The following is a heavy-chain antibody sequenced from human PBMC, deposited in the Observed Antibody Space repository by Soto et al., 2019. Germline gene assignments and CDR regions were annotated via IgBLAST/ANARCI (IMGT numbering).Heavy chain of an antibody. CDR3: ARPRSGEQLIEGIDAFDI. CDR2: IYPGDSDT. CDR1: GYSFTSYW. Sequence: GESLKISCKGSGYSFTSYWIGWVRQMPGKGLEWMGIIYPGDSDTRYSPSFQGQVTISADKSISTAYLQWSSLKASDTAMYYCARPRSGEQLIEGIDAFDIWGQGTMVTVSS. V-gene: IGHV5-51*01. D-gene: IGHD6-6*01. J-gene: IGHJ3*02.